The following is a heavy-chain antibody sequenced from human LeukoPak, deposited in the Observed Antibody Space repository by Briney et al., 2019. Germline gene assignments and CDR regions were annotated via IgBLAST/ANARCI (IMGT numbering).Heavy chain of an antibody. CDR2: IYYSGST. Sequence: SETLSLTCTVSGGSVSSGSYYWSWIRQPPGKGLEWIGYIYYSGSTNYNPSLKSRVTISVDTSKNQFSLKLSSVTAADTAVYYCARGSCSGGSCYPMDWFDPWGQGTLVTVTS. J-gene: IGHJ5*02. CDR1: GGSVSSGSYY. CDR3: ARGSCSGGSCYPMDWFDP. V-gene: IGHV4-61*01. D-gene: IGHD2-15*01.